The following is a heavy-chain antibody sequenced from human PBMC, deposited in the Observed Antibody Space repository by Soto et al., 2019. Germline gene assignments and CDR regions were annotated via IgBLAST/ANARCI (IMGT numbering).Heavy chain of an antibody. D-gene: IGHD2-2*02. V-gene: IGHV3-30-3*01. J-gene: IGHJ4*02. Sequence: LRLSCAASGFTFSSYAMHWVRQAPGKGLEWVAVISYDGSNKYYADSVKGRFTISRDNSKNTLYLQMNSLRAEDTAVYYCARDDPYCSSTSCYILDYWGQGTLVTVSS. CDR2: ISYDGSNK. CDR3: ARDDPYCSSTSCYILDY. CDR1: GFTFSSYA.